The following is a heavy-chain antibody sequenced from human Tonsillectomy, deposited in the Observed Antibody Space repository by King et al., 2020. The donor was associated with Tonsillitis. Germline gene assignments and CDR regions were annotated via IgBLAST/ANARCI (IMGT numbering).Heavy chain of an antibody. CDR3: ARARYCSSTSCYGGMDV. V-gene: IGHV1-8*01. D-gene: IGHD2-2*01. Sequence: QLVQSEAEVKKPGASVKVSCKASGYTFTSYDINWVRQATGQGLEWMGWMNPNSGNTGYAQKFQGRVTMTRNTSISTAYMELSSLRSEDTAVYYCARARYCSSTSCYGGMDVWGQGTTVTVSS. CDR2: MNPNSGNT. CDR1: GYTFTSYD. J-gene: IGHJ6*02.